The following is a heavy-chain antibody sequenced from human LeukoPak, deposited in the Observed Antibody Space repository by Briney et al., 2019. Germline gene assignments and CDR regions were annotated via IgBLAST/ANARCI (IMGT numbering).Heavy chain of an antibody. CDR2: VSFVGTVQ. D-gene: IGHD3-10*01. CDR1: GFIFNSQG. CDR3: AKERHIGLGSYFDY. V-gene: IGHV3-30*18. J-gene: IGHJ4*02. Sequence: PGRSLRLSCEASGFIFNSQGMHWVRQAPGKGLEWVAVVSFVGTVQFYADSVKGRFTVSRDNSKNTVFLQMNSLGPEDTAVYYCAKERHIGLGSYFDYWGQGTLVTVSS.